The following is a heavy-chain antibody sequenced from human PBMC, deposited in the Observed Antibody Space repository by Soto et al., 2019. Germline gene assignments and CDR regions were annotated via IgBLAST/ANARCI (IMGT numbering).Heavy chain of an antibody. D-gene: IGHD3-22*01. CDR2: INAANGNT. Sequence: QVQVVQSGVEVKKPGASVKVSCKTSGYTFTSYVIHWVRQAPGQRPEWMGWINAANGNTNFSQNFQDRVTITRDTSARTAYMELSSLRSEDTAFYYCATDRNPYIYDKSGFFYADYRGQGTLVTVSS. J-gene: IGHJ4*02. CDR3: ATDRNPYIYDKSGFFYADY. V-gene: IGHV1-3*01. CDR1: GYTFTSYV.